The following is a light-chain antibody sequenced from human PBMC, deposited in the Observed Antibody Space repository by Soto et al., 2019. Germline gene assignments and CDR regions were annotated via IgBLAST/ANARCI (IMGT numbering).Light chain of an antibody. V-gene: IGLV1-51*01. Sequence: QSVLTQPPSVSAAPGQKVTIYCSGGSSNIGSNFVSWYQQLPGTAPKLLIYEDNKRPSGIPDRFSGSKSGTSATLGITGLQTGDEADYYCGTWDSSLSAVLGGGTK. CDR1: SSNIGSNF. CDR2: EDN. J-gene: IGLJ2*01. CDR3: GTWDSSLSAV.